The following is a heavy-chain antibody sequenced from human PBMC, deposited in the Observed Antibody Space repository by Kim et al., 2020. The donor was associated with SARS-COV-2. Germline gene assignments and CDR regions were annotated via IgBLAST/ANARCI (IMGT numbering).Heavy chain of an antibody. CDR3: ARGPRLGGYGMDV. D-gene: IGHD3-16*01. J-gene: IGHJ6*02. Sequence: YPGAVKGRLTISREKAKNSLYLQMNSLRAGDTAVYYCARGPRLGGYGMDVWGQGTTVTVSS. V-gene: IGHV3-13*01.